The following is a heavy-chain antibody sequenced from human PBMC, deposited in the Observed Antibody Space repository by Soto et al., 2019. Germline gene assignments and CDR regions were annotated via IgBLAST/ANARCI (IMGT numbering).Heavy chain of an antibody. Sequence: QVQLVQSGAEVKKPGSSVKVSCKASGGTFSSYAISWVRQAPGQGLEWMGGIIPIFGTANYAQKFQGRVTITADESTGTAYMELSSLRSEDTAVYYCARVYDYVWGSYRNYYYYGMDVWGQGTTVTVSS. CDR3: ARVYDYVWGSYRNYYYYGMDV. CDR2: IIPIFGTA. V-gene: IGHV1-69*01. CDR1: GGTFSSYA. J-gene: IGHJ6*02. D-gene: IGHD3-16*01.